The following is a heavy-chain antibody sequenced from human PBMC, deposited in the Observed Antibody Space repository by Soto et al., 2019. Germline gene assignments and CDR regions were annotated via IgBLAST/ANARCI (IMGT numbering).Heavy chain of an antibody. V-gene: IGHV1-69*12. CDR1: GGTFSSYA. D-gene: IGHD3-10*01. Sequence: QVQLVQSGAEVKKPGSSVKVSCKASGGTFSSYAISWVRQDPGQGLEWMGGIIPIFGTANYAQKFQGRVTITADESTSTAYMELSSLRSEDTAVYYCASGSMVRGVSPPHHIDYWGQGTLVTVSS. J-gene: IGHJ4*02. CDR2: IIPIFGTA. CDR3: ASGSMVRGVSPPHHIDY.